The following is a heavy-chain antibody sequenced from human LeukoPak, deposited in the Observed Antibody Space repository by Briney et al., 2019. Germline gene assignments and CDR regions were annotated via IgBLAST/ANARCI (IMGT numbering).Heavy chain of an antibody. Sequence: GRSLRLSCAASGFSISTSAMHWVRQAPGKGLEWVAFTSFDESHKFYADSVEGRFTISRDNSKNTLFLQMHNLRVDDTAMYYCAVVAGRFPPDYWGQGTLVIVSS. CDR3: AVVAGRFPPDY. CDR2: TSFDESHK. CDR1: GFSISTSA. J-gene: IGHJ4*02. V-gene: IGHV3-30-3*01. D-gene: IGHD6-19*01.